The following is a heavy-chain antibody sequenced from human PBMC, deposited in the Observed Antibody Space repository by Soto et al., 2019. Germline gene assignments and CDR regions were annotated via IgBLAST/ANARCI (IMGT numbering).Heavy chain of an antibody. D-gene: IGHD4-4*01. Sequence: EVQLVESGGGLVKPGGSLRLSCAASGFTFSSYSMNWVRQAPGKGLEWVSSISSSSSYIYYADSVKGRFTISRDNAKNSRYLQMNSLRAEDTAVYYCARDHNSNYAGPHFDYWGQGTLVTVSS. V-gene: IGHV3-21*01. CDR2: ISSSSSYI. J-gene: IGHJ4*02. CDR1: GFTFSSYS. CDR3: ARDHNSNYAGPHFDY.